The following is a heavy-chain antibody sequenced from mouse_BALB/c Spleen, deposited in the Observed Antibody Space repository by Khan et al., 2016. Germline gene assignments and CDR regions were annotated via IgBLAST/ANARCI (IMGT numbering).Heavy chain of an antibody. Sequence: QIQLVQSGPELKKPGETVKISCKASGYTFTNYGMNWVKQAPGKGLKWMGWINTNTGEPTYAEEFKGRFAFSLETSASTAYLQINNLKNEDPATYVSAEDYYGSNWFAYWGQGTLVTVSA. CDR3: AEDYYGSNWFAY. CDR2: INTNTGEP. J-gene: IGHJ3*01. D-gene: IGHD1-1*01. CDR1: GYTFTNYG. V-gene: IGHV9-3*02.